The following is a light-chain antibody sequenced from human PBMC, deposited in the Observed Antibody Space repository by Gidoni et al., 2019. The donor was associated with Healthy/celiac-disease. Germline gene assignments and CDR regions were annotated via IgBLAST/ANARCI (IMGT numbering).Light chain of an antibody. CDR1: QSVSSN. J-gene: IGKJ1*01. CDR2: GAS. Sequence: EIVMTQSPATLSVSPGDRATLSCRASQSVSSNLAWYQQKPGQAPRLLIYGASTRATGIPARFSGSGSGTEFTLTISSLQSEDFAVYYCQQYNNWPSWTFGQXTKVEIK. V-gene: IGKV3-15*01. CDR3: QQYNNWPSWT.